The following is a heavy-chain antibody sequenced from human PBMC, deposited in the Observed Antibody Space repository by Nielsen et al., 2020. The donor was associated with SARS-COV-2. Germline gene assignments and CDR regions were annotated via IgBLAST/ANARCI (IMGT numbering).Heavy chain of an antibody. CDR3: ARHPAIIVWLARGGYNWFDP. CDR2: IYYSRST. Sequence: WIRQPPGKGLEWIGSIYYSRSTYYNPSLKSRVTISVDTSKNQFSLKLSSVTAADTAVYYCARHPAIIVWLARGGYNWFDPWGQGTLVTVSS. D-gene: IGHD6-19*01. V-gene: IGHV4-39*01. J-gene: IGHJ5*02.